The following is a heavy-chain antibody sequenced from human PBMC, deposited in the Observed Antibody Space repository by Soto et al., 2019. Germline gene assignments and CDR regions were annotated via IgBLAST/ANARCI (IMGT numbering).Heavy chain of an antibody. D-gene: IGHD2-2*01. V-gene: IGHV5-10-1*01. CDR2: IDPSDSYT. CDR3: ASGGYCSSTSCYYYYGMDV. CDR1: GYSFTSYW. Sequence: PGESLKISCKGSGYSFTSYWISWVRQMPGKGLEWMGRIDPSDSYTNYSPSFQGHVTISADKSISTAYLQWSSLKASDTAMYYCASGGYCSSTSCYYYYGMDVGGQGTTVPVPS. J-gene: IGHJ6*02.